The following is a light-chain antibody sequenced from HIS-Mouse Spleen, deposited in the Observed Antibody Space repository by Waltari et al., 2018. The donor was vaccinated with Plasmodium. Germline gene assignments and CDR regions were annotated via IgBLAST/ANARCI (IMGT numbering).Light chain of an antibody. V-gene: IGKV3-11*01. Sequence: EIVLTQSPATLSLSPGERATLSCRASQSVSSYLAWYQQKPGQAPRLLIYDASNRATGIPARVSGGGSGTDFTLTISSLEPEDFAVYYCQQRSNWPRVLTFGGGTKVEIK. CDR2: DAS. CDR1: QSVSSY. J-gene: IGKJ4*01. CDR3: QQRSNWPRVLT.